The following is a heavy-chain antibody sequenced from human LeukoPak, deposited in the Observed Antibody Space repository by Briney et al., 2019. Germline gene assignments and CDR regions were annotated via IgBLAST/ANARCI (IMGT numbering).Heavy chain of an antibody. Sequence: PGGSLRLSCAASGFTFSSYAMHWVRQAPGKGLEWVAVISYDGSNKYYADSVKGRFTISRDNSKNTLYLQMNSLRAEDTAVYYCARDLRGSLTMVRGVPDYWGQGTLVNVS. CDR2: ISYDGSNK. CDR1: GFTFSSYA. J-gene: IGHJ4*02. V-gene: IGHV3-30*04. D-gene: IGHD3-10*01. CDR3: ARDLRGSLTMVRGVPDY.